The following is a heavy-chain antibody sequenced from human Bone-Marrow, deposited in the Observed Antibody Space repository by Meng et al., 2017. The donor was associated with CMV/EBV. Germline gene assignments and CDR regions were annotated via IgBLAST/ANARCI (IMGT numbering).Heavy chain of an antibody. D-gene: IGHD3-3*01. CDR2: IKQDGSEK. V-gene: IGHV3-7*01. Sequence: GESLKISCAASGFTFDDYGMSWVRQAPGKGLEWVANIKQDGSEKYYVDSVKGRFTISRDNAKNSLYLQMNSLRAEDTAVYYCARDRQLRRLRPSSADVWGQGTTVTVSS. J-gene: IGHJ6*02. CDR3: ARDRQLRRLRPSSADV. CDR1: GFTFDDYG.